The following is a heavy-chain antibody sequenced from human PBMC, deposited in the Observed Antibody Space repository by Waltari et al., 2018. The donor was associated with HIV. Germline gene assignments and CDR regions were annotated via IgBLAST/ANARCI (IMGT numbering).Heavy chain of an antibody. J-gene: IGHJ4*02. CDR3: TTTLLDCTTTRCDPTDYFDY. CDR1: GDTFAGYY. D-gene: IGHD2-2*01. V-gene: IGHV1-2*06. CDR2: IHPSSGDT. Sequence: QVQLVQSGAEVKKPGASVKVSCTASGDTFAGYYIHWVRQAPGHGLEWMVQIHPSSGDTIQAQQFQHTRMVSRLPGVTAYMARRRLRSDARAVYDCTTTLLDCTTTRCDPTDYFDYWGQGPLVTVSS.